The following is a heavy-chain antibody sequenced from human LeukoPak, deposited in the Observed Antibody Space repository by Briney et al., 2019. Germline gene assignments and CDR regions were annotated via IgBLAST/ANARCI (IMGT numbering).Heavy chain of an antibody. CDR2: ISGSGGST. Sequence: GGSLRLSCAASGFTFSSYAMSWVRQAPGKGLEWVSAISGSGGSTYYGDSVKGRFTISRDNSKNTLYLQMNSLRAEDTAVYYCANSAQGYYDSSGYSSEYFQHWGQGTLVTVSS. J-gene: IGHJ1*01. CDR1: GFTFSSYA. V-gene: IGHV3-23*01. D-gene: IGHD3-22*01. CDR3: ANSAQGYYDSSGYSSEYFQH.